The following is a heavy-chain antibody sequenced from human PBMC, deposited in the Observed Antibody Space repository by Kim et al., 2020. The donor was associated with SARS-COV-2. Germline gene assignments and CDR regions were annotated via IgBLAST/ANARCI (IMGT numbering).Heavy chain of an antibody. CDR3: ARDRASGTAMALFDY. CDR2: INPSGGST. J-gene: IGHJ4*02. CDR1: GYTFTSYY. Sequence: ASVKVSCKASGYTFTSYYMHWVRQAPGQGLEWMGIINPSGGSTSYAQKFQGRVTMTRDTSTSTVYMELSSLRSEDTAVYYCARDRASGTAMALFDYWGQGSLVTVSS. V-gene: IGHV1-46*01. D-gene: IGHD5-18*01.